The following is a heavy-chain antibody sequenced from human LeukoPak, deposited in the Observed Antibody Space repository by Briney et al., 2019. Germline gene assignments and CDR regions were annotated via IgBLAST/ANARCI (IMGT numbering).Heavy chain of an antibody. D-gene: IGHD2-2*03. CDR2: INPSGGST. V-gene: IGHV1-46*01. Sequence: ASVKVSCKASEYTFTAYYMHWVRQAPGQGLEWMGMINPSGGSTSYAQKFQGRVTMTRDTSTSTVYMELNSLRSEDTAVYYCARVRLGFTGPHFDFWGQEPWSPSPQ. CDR1: EYTFTAYY. CDR3: ARVRLGFTGPHFDF. J-gene: IGHJ4*01.